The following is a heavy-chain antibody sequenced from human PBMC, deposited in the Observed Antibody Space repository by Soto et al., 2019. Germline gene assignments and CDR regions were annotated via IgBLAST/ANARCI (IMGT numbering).Heavy chain of an antibody. V-gene: IGHV2-5*02. Sequence: QIILKESGPTLVTPTQTLTLTCTFSGFSLSTGTAGVAWIRQPPGKALEWVAVIYWDNDKRYKASLGSRLHSIKDASSNQVVLTMTYIDPVDTGTSYCAHLMITYGGVVADDACDFCGPGTLVTVSS. CDR2: IYWDNDK. D-gene: IGHD3-16*02. CDR1: GFSLSTGTAG. J-gene: IGHJ3*01. CDR3: AHLMITYGGVVADDACDF.